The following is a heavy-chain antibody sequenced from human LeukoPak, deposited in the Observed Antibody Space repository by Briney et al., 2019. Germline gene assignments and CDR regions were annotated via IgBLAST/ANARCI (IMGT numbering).Heavy chain of an antibody. CDR3: ARDVHGDYGSGWFDP. CDR1: GGTFNNSA. D-gene: IGHD4-17*01. J-gene: IGHJ5*02. Sequence: ASVKVSCKTSGGTFNNSAISWVRQAPGQGLEWLGGIMPLFGTAGYAQKFQGRVTITEDESTRTVYLELTSLTSDDTAVYYCARDVHGDYGSGWFDPWGQGTLVSVSS. V-gene: IGHV1-69*13. CDR2: IMPLFGTA.